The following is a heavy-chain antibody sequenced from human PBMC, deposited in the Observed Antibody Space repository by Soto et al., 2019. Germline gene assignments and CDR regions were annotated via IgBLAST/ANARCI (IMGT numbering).Heavy chain of an antibody. CDR3: AKRGRTVKIDY. CDR2: ISYDGSNK. V-gene: IGHV3-30*18. Sequence: QVQRVESGGGVVQPGRSLRLSCAASGFTFSSYGMHWVRQAPGKGLEWVAVISYDGSNKYYADSVKGRFTISRDNSKNTLYLQMNSLRAEDTAVYYCAKRGRTVKIDYWGQGTLVTVS. CDR1: GFTFSSYG. J-gene: IGHJ4*02. D-gene: IGHD4-17*01.